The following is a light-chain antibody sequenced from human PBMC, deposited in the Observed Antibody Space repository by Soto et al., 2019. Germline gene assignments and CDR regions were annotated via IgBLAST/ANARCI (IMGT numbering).Light chain of an antibody. J-gene: IGLJ7*01. V-gene: IGLV2-8*01. Sequence: QSVLTQPPSASGSPGQSVTISCTGTSSDVGAYNLVSWYQQHPGKSPILMIYEVSKRPSGVPDRFSGSKSGNTASLTVSGLQADDEADYFCSSHAGGNHWGVFGGGTQLTVL. CDR3: SSHAGGNHWGV. CDR2: EVS. CDR1: SSDVGAYNL.